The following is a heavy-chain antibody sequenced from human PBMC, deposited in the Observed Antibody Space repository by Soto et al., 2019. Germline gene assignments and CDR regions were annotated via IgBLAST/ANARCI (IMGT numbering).Heavy chain of an antibody. Sequence: SETLSLTCTVSGGDISMYDWSWIRQPPGKGLEWIGYIYYSGSTNYNPSLKSRVTISVDTSKNQFSMKLSSVTAADTAVYYCARYRGGSFYFDYWGQGTLLTVSS. CDR2: IYYSGST. CDR1: GGDISMYD. J-gene: IGHJ4*02. D-gene: IGHD1-26*01. V-gene: IGHV4-59*01. CDR3: ARYRGGSFYFDY.